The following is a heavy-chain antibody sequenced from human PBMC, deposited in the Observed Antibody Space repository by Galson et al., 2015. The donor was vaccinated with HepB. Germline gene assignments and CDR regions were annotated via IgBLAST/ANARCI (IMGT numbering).Heavy chain of an antibody. D-gene: IGHD2-21*01. Sequence: SLRLSCAASGFTFSTYAMSWVRQAPGKGLEWVSVINYSGGSKYYADSVKGRFTISRDNSMNTLYLQMSSLRAEDTAIYYCAKGRDTVAYDGGRVLDFWGQGTMVTVSS. CDR3: AKGRDTVAYDGGRVLDF. CDR2: INYSGGSK. V-gene: IGHV3-23*01. J-gene: IGHJ3*01. CDR1: GFTFSTYA.